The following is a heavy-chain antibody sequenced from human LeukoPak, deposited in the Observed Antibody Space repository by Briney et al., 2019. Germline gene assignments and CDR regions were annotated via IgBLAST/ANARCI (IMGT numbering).Heavy chain of an antibody. V-gene: IGHV4-61*02. D-gene: IGHD3-16*02. CDR1: GGSISSGSYY. J-gene: IGHJ5*02. CDR3: ARSAKYVWGSYRSDNWFDP. CDR2: IYTSGST. Sequence: SETLSLTCTVSGGSISSGSYYWSWIRQPAGKGLEWIGRIYTSGSTNYNPSLKSRVTISVDTSKNQFSLKLSSVTAADTAVYYCARSAKYVWGSYRSDNWFDPWGQGTLVTVSS.